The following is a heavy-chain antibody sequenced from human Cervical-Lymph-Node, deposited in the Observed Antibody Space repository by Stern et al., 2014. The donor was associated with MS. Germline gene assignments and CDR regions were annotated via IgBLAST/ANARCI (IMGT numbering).Heavy chain of an antibody. CDR3: AKDSGSVTANWFDS. J-gene: IGHJ5*01. CDR2: IGDTGYRP. V-gene: IGHV3-23*04. Sequence: EVQLVESGGGLIQPGGFLRLSCSASGFTFSHYAMSWVRQTPAKGLEWVADIGDTGYRPYYADSVRGRFHISRDNSKNTLYLLMTNLRAEDTAVYYCAKDSGSVTANWFDSWGQGTLVTVSS. CDR1: GFTFSHYA. D-gene: IGHD4-17*01.